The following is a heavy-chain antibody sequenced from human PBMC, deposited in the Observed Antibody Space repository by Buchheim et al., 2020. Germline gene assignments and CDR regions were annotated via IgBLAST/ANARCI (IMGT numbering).Heavy chain of an antibody. CDR2: LSASGSAT. D-gene: IGHD3-10*01. J-gene: IGHJ6*02. CDR1: GFTFSNYA. CDR3: GKVMVRGPSYSYYGMDV. Sequence: EAQLVESGGGLVQPGGSLKLSCAASGFTFSNYAMSWVRQAPGKGLEWVSALSASGSATYHADSVRGRLTISRANSKNPLYLQMNSLRAEDTAIYYCGKVMVRGPSYSYYGMDVWGQGTT. V-gene: IGHV3-23*04.